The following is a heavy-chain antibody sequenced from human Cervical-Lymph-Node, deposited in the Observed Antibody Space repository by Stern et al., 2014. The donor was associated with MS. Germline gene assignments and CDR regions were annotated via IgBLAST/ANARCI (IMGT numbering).Heavy chain of an antibody. D-gene: IGHD3-22*01. CDR2: IYTGDCGP. V-gene: IGHV5-51*01. Sequence: EVQLEESGAEVKKPGESLKISCKGAGYSFSSHWIAWVRQKPGKGLEWMGIIYTGDCGPRHRPSFQGHVSISADKSSSTAYLPWSSLTDSDTAIYYCARQGNYHDSHAFDIWGQGTMVIVSS. CDR3: ARQGNYHDSHAFDI. J-gene: IGHJ3*02. CDR1: GYSFSSHW.